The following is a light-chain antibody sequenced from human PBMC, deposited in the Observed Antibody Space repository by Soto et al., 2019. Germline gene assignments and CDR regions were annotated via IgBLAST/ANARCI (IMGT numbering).Light chain of an antibody. Sequence: DIRMTQSQSSLSASVGDRVTIACRASQGISNYLAWYQQKPGKVPKLLIYAASTLQSGVPSRISGSGSGTDFTLTISSLQPEDVATYYCQKYNSAPWTFGQGTKVEIK. CDR1: QGISNY. J-gene: IGKJ1*01. V-gene: IGKV1-27*01. CDR2: AAS. CDR3: QKYNSAPWT.